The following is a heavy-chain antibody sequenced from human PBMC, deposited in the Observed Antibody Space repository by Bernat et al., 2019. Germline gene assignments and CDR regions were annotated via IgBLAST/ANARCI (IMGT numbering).Heavy chain of an antibody. Sequence: QVQLVESGGGVVQPGRSLRLSCAASGFTFSSYGMHWVRQAPGKGLEWVAVISDDGSNKYYADSVKGRFTISRDNSKNTLYLQMNSLRAEDTAVYYCAKEYGDYGWFDYWGQGTLVTVSS. V-gene: IGHV3-30*18. CDR3: AKEYGDYGWFDY. D-gene: IGHD4-17*01. CDR2: ISDDGSNK. J-gene: IGHJ4*02. CDR1: GFTFSSYG.